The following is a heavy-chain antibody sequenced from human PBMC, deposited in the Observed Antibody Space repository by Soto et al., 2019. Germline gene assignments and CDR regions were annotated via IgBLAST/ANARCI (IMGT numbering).Heavy chain of an antibody. Sequence: SVKVSCKASGGTFSSYAISWVRQAPGQGLEWMGGIIPIFGTANYAQKFQGRVTITADESTSTAYMELSSLRSEDTAVYYCARDYCGGDCPPYYGMDVWGQGTTVTVSS. CDR1: GGTFSSYA. CDR2: IIPIFGTA. V-gene: IGHV1-69*13. CDR3: ARDYCGGDCPPYYGMDV. J-gene: IGHJ6*02. D-gene: IGHD2-21*02.